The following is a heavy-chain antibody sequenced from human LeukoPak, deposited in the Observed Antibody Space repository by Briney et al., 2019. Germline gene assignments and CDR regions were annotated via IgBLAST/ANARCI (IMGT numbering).Heavy chain of an antibody. CDR2: IIPIFGTA. J-gene: IGHJ6*03. D-gene: IGHD3-10*01. Sequence: SVKVSCKASGGTFTSYAISWVRQAPGQGLEWMGGIIPIFGTANYAQKFQGRVTITADKSTSTAYMELSSLRSEDTAVYYCARNPGYYGSYMDVWGKGTTVTVSS. V-gene: IGHV1-69*06. CDR3: ARNPGYYGSYMDV. CDR1: GGTFTSYA.